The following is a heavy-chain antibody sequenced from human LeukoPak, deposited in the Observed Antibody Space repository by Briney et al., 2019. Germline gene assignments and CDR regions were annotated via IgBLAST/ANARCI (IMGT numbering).Heavy chain of an antibody. D-gene: IGHD2-15*01. J-gene: IGHJ4*02. CDR2: ISVSGLST. CDR3: AKATMAYCSGGSCYPFDY. Sequence: GGSLRLFCAASGFIFSNYAMRWGRQAPGKGLEWVSPISVSGLSTYYADSVKGRFTISRDNSKNTLYLQMNSLRAEDTAVYYCAKATMAYCSGGSCYPFDYWGQGTLVTVSS. V-gene: IGHV3-23*01. CDR1: GFIFSNYA.